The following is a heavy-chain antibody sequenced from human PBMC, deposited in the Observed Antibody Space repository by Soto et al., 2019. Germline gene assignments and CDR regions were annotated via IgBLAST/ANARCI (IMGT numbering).Heavy chain of an antibody. J-gene: IGHJ4*02. CDR1: GGSISSYY. CDR3: AGRWGRTFDY. V-gene: IGHV4-59*08. CDR2: IHYSGST. Sequence: QVQLQESGPGLVKPSETLSLTCTVSGGSISSYYWSWIRQPPGKGLEWIGYIHYSGSTNYNPSLXRXAXTXXDTSKTQFSLKLSSVTAADTAVYYCAGRWGRTFDYWGQGTLVTVSS. D-gene: IGHD7-27*01.